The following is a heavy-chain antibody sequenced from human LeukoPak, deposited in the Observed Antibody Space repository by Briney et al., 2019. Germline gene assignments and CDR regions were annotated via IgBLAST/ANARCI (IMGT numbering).Heavy chain of an antibody. CDR3: AGQDIVVVPAAIRWGPFDY. V-gene: IGHV1-69*13. Sequence: ASVKVSCKASGGTFSSYAISWVRQAPGQGLEWMGGIIPIFGTANYAQKFQGRVTITADESTSTAYMELSSLRSEDTAVYYCAGQDIVVVPAAIRWGPFDYWGQGTLVTVSS. J-gene: IGHJ4*02. CDR1: GGTFSSYA. D-gene: IGHD2-2*02. CDR2: IIPIFGTA.